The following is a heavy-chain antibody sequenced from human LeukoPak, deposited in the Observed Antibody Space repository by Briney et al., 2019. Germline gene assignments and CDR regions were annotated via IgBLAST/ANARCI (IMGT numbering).Heavy chain of an antibody. CDR2: INPKSGVT. J-gene: IGHJ3*02. Sequence: ASVKVSCKASGYTFSGHYIHWVRQAPGQGLEWMGWINPKSGVTNSAPTFQDRVTMTRDTSISTAFMEVSRLRSDDTAVYYCARDYWAGYYFDIWGQGTMVTVSS. CDR1: GYTFSGHY. D-gene: IGHD3/OR15-3a*01. CDR3: ARDYWAGYYFDI. V-gene: IGHV1-2*02.